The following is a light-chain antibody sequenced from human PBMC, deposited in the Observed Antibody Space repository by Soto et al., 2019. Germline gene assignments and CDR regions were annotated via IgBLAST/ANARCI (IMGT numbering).Light chain of an antibody. CDR1: QSINSY. J-gene: IGKJ1*01. Sequence: DIQMTQSPSSLSASVGDRVTITCRASQSINSYLNWYQQKPGKAPKFLIYAASSLQSGVPSRFSGSGSGTDFALTISSLQSEDCATYYCQQSYSSPWTFGQGTKVEI. CDR3: QQSYSSPWT. V-gene: IGKV1-39*01. CDR2: AAS.